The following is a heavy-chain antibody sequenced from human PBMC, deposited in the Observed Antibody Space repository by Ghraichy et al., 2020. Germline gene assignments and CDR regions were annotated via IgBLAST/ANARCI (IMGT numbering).Heavy chain of an antibody. CDR2: IYYSGST. CDR1: GGSISSSSYY. CDR3: ASMGRNYDILTGYLTNYFDY. D-gene: IGHD3-9*01. V-gene: IGHV4-39*07. J-gene: IGHJ4*02. Sequence: SETLSLTCTVSGGSISSSSYYWGWIRQPPGKGLEWIGSIYYSGSTYYNPSLKSRVTISVDTSKNQFSLKLSSVTAADTAVYYCASMGRNYDILTGYLTNYFDYWGQGTLVTVSS.